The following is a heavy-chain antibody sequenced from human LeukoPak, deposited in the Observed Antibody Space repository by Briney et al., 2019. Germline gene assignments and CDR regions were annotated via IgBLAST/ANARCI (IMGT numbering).Heavy chain of an antibody. V-gene: IGHV3-23*01. CDR3: AKWGDYDVLTGYYVSDY. CDR1: GFTFSNYA. CDR2: ITGSGGNT. J-gene: IGHJ4*02. D-gene: IGHD3-9*01. Sequence: GGSLRLSCAASGFTFSNYAMSWVRQAPGKGLEWVSAITGSGGNTYYADSVKGRLTISRDNSKNTLYLQMNSLRAEDTAVYYCAKWGDYDVLTGYYVSDYWGQGTLVTVSP.